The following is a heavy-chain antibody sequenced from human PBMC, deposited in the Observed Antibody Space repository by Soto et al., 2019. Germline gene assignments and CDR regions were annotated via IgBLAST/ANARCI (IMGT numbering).Heavy chain of an antibody. D-gene: IGHD1-26*01. V-gene: IGHV3-23*01. CDR2: ISASGA. J-gene: IGHJ4*02. CDR3: AKGLGPLDG. CDR1: GFTFSSYA. Sequence: PGGSLRLSCAASGFTFSSYAMNWVRQAPGKGLKWVSTISASGAYYADSVKGRFTISRDNSKNTLYLQMNSLRAEDTAVYYCAKGLGPLDGWGQGXLVTVSS.